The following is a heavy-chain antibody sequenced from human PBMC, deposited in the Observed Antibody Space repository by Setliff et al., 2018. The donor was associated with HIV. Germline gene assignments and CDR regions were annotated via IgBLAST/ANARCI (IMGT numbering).Heavy chain of an antibody. V-gene: IGHV4-4*09. CDR3: ARHGTWNSQRFHFDY. D-gene: IGHD1-7*01. J-gene: IGHJ4*02. CDR2: IYSTDTT. Sequence: SETLSLTCTVSAVSIGGYSWSWIRQSPGKGLEWIGSIYSTDTTNHNPSLESRVTISVDKSKHQFSLKLNSVTAADTAVYYCARHGTWNSQRFHFDYWGQGTPVTVSS. CDR1: AVSIGGYS.